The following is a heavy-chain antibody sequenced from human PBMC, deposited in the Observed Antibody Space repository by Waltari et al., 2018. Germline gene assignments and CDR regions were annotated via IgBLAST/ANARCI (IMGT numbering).Heavy chain of an antibody. V-gene: IGHV4-34*01. CDR3: AGVPLGKAEFDY. Sequence: QVQLQQWGAGLLKTSETLSLTCTVYGGSFSGSHWSWIRQPPGTGLGWIGDINHIGSTRYSPSLRSRVTISVRPSKNQLSLNLNSVTAADTAVYYCAGVPLGKAEFDYWGQGTLVTVSS. D-gene: IGHD6-6*01. J-gene: IGHJ4*02. CDR1: GGSFSGSH. CDR2: INHIGST.